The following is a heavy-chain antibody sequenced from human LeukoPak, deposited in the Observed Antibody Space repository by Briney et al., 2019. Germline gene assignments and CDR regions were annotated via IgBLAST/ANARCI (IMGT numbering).Heavy chain of an antibody. J-gene: IGHJ4*02. Sequence: GGSLRLSCAASGFTFSSYAIHWVRQAPRKGLEWVAVESSDGRTPYYAESGKGRFTITRDTSKNSVYLQMNSLGTEATAFYYCARGYSSSWLGYFDYWGQGTLVTVSS. CDR3: ARGYSSSWLGYFDY. CDR1: GFTFSSYA. V-gene: IGHV3-30*03. CDR2: ESSDGRTP. D-gene: IGHD6-13*01.